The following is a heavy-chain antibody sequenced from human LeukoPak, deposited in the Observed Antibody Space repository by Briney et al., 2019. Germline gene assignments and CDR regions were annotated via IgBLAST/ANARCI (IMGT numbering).Heavy chain of an antibody. J-gene: IGHJ3*02. V-gene: IGHV3-48*03. D-gene: IGHD3-3*01. CDR2: IRSSGSPI. Sequence: GGSLRHACAVSGFTLSSYEIKWVRQAPGRGLGWDSYIRSSGSPIYYADSVKGRFTISRDNAKNPLYLQMNSLRAEDTAVYYCARGGVLRFLEWFQSGAFDIWGQGTMVTVSS. CDR3: ARGGVLRFLEWFQSGAFDI. CDR1: GFTLSSYE.